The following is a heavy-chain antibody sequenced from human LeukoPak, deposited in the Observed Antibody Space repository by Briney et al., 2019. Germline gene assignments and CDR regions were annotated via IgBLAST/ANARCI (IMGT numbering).Heavy chain of an antibody. D-gene: IGHD2-2*01. CDR2: FYSSGRI. J-gene: IGHJ2*01. V-gene: IGHV4-59*01. CDR1: GGSINSFY. CDR3: ARAHPVLPASSGYFDL. Sequence: PSETLSLTCTVSGGSINSFYWSWIRQSPERGLEWIGYFYSSGRITYNPSLRSRVTISIDTSHNQFSLRLSSVTAADTALYYCARAHPVLPASSGYFDLWGRGTLVTVSS.